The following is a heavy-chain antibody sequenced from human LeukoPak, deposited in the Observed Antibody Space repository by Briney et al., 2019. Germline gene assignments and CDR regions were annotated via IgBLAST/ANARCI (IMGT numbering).Heavy chain of an antibody. CDR1: GYTFTGYY. CDR2: INPNSGGT. CDR3: ARTIVAAVGRDY. D-gene: IGHD6-13*01. Sequence: ASEKVSCKASGYTFTGYYLHWVRQAPGQGLEWMGWINPNSGGTNYAQNFQGRVTMTRDTSVNTAYMELSGLRYDDTAVYFCARTIVAAVGRDYWGQGTLVIVSS. V-gene: IGHV1-2*02. J-gene: IGHJ4*02.